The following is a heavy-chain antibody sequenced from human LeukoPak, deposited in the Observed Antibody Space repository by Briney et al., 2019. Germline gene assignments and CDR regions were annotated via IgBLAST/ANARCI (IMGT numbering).Heavy chain of an antibody. CDR1: GGSFSGYY. Sequence: PSETLSLTCAVYGGSFSGYYWSWIRQPPGKGLEWIGEINHSGSTNYNPSLKSRVTISVDTSKNQFSLKLSSVTAADTAVYYCARGLGYYYVVPPENWFDPWGQGTLVTVSS. CDR3: ARGLGYYYVVPPENWFDP. J-gene: IGHJ5*02. V-gene: IGHV4-34*01. D-gene: IGHD3-10*02. CDR2: INHSGST.